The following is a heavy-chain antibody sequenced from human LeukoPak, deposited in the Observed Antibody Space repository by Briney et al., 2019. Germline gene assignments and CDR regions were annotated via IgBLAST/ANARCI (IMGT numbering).Heavy chain of an antibody. J-gene: IGHJ4*02. Sequence: PGGSLRLSCAASGFTFSSYAMSWVRQAPGKGLEWVSAISGSGGSTYYADSVKGRFTISRDNSKNTLYLQMNSLRAEDTAVYYCAKEIGSYYYDSSGYVDYWGQGTLVTVSS. D-gene: IGHD3-22*01. CDR3: AKEIGSYYYDSSGYVDY. V-gene: IGHV3-23*01. CDR1: GFTFSSYA. CDR2: ISGSGGST.